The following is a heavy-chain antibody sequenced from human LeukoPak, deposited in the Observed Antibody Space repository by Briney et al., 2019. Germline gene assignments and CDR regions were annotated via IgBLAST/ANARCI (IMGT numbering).Heavy chain of an antibody. Sequence: SETLSLTCTVSDGSINIDTYYWSWIRQPAGKGLEWIGYIYYSGSTNYNPSLKSRVTMSIDTSKSQFSLKLSSVTAVDTAVYYCVRSVVGRCSGDSCSRFRDVWGKGTTVTVSS. CDR1: DGSINIDTYY. CDR3: VRSVVGRCSGDSCSRFRDV. D-gene: IGHD2-15*01. J-gene: IGHJ6*04. CDR2: IYYSGST. V-gene: IGHV4-61*10.